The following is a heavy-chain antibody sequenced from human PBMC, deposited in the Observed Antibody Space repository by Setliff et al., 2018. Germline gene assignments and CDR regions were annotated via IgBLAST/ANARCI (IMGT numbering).Heavy chain of an antibody. CDR3: ARDTLTLKDITLFDY. V-gene: IGHV1-2*02. D-gene: IGHD3-9*01. CDR1: GFTFTDYP. CDR2: INLNTGNI. J-gene: IGHJ4*02. Sequence: VASVKVSCKASGFTFTDYPINWMRQAPEQGLEWMGRINLNTGNIFYAQEFQGRVTLTRDTSINTAYMELTGLTYDDTAIYYCARDTLTLKDITLFDYWGQGTPVTVSS.